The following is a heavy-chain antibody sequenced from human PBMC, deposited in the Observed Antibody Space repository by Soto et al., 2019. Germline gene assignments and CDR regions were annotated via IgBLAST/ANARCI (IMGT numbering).Heavy chain of an antibody. CDR1: GFTFRNYD. Sequence: GSLRLSCAASGFTFRNYDMGWVRQAPGKGLEWVSAIRVSADNTYYADSVKGRFTISGDNSKDTLYLQMSSLGAEDTALYYCAKKIYSSGWQYYFDYWGQGTLVTVSS. CDR3: AKKIYSSGWQYYFDY. D-gene: IGHD6-19*01. J-gene: IGHJ4*02. V-gene: IGHV3-23*01. CDR2: IRVSADNT.